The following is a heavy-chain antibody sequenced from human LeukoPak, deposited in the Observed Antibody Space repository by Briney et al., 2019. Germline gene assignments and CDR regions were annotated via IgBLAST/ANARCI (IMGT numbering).Heavy chain of an antibody. D-gene: IGHD6-13*01. CDR3: ARYLSSSPYYFDY. Sequence: PSQTLSLTCTVSGGSISSYYWSWIRQPPGKGLEWIGYIYYSGSTNYNPSLKSRVTISVDTSKNQFSLKLSSVTAADTAVYYCARYLSSSPYYFDYWGQGTLVTVSS. CDR2: IYYSGST. V-gene: IGHV4-59*13. J-gene: IGHJ4*02. CDR1: GGSISSYY.